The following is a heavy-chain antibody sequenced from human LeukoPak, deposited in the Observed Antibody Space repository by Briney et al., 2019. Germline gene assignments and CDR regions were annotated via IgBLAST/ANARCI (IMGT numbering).Heavy chain of an antibody. CDR3: VRDKLTGASRLDY. D-gene: IGHD7-27*01. Sequence: PGGSLRLSCAASGFTFSDHYMDWVRQAPGKELEWVANIKQDGSEIYYVDSVKGRFTISRDNAKNSLYLQMNSLRAEDTAVYYCVRDKLTGASRLDYWGQGTLLTVSS. V-gene: IGHV3-7*03. J-gene: IGHJ4*02. CDR2: IKQDGSEI. CDR1: GFTFSDHY.